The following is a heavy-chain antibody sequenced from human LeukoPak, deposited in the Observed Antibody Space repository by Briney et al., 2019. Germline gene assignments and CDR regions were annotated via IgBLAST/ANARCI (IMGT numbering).Heavy chain of an antibody. CDR1: GYRFTSYW. Sequence: GESLKISCKGSGYRFTSYWIGWVRQMPGKGLGWMGIIYPGDSDTRYSPSFQGQVTISADNSISTAYLQWSSLKASDTAMYYCASRGAYYYYGMDVWGQGTTVTVSS. D-gene: IGHD3-10*01. J-gene: IGHJ6*01. CDR2: IYPGDSDT. V-gene: IGHV5-51*01. CDR3: ASRGAYYYYGMDV.